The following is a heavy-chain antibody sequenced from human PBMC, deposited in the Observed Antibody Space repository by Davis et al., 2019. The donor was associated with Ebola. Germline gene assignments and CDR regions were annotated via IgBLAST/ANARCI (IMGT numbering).Heavy chain of an antibody. J-gene: IGHJ5*02. CDR1: GFTFSNYG. CDR2: ISSDGGIT. Sequence: GESLKISCAASGFTFSNYGMSYVRQAPGKGLVYVPRISSDGGITSYADSVKGRFTISRDNSKNTVYLQLNILRPEDTAVYNCAKDDGPRRLADPWGQGTLVTVSS. D-gene: IGHD5-24*01. V-gene: IGHV3-74*01. CDR3: AKDDGPRRLADP.